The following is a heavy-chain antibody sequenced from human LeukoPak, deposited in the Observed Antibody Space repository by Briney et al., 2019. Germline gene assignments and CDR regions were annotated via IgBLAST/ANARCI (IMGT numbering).Heavy chain of an antibody. CDR1: GGTFISYG. D-gene: IGHD4-17*01. Sequence: EASVKVSCKASGGTFISYGISWVRQAPGQGGELMGRIIPIFGTANYAQKFQGRVTITTDESTRTDYMELSSLRFEDTAVYYCARDASYGDYSDCWGQGTLVTVSS. CDR3: ARDASYGDYSDC. V-gene: IGHV1-69*05. J-gene: IGHJ4*02. CDR2: IIPIFGTA.